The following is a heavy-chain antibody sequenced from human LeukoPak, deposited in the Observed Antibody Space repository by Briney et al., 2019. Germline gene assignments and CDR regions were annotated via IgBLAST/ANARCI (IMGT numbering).Heavy chain of an antibody. V-gene: IGHV3-20*04. CDR2: INWNGGST. Sequence: WAGGSLRLSCAASGFTFDDYGMSWVRQAPGKGLEWVSGINWNGGSTGYADSVKGRFTISRDNAKNSLYLQMNSLRAEDTAVYYCAKDLRRGYSYVNFDYWGQGTLVTVSS. J-gene: IGHJ4*02. D-gene: IGHD5-18*01. CDR3: AKDLRRGYSYVNFDY. CDR1: GFTFDDYG.